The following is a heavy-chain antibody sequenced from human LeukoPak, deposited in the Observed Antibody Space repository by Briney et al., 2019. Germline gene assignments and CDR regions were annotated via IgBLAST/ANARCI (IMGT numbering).Heavy chain of an antibody. V-gene: IGHV5-51*01. CDR1: GYRFTSYW. D-gene: IGHD2-2*02. CDR3: ARQICSSTSCYTSWFDP. J-gene: IGHJ5*02. CDR2: IYPGDSDT. Sequence: GESLKISCKGSGYRFTSYWIGWVRQMPGKGLEWMGIIYPGDSDTRYSPSFQGQVTISADKSISTAYLQWSSLKASDTAMYCCARQICSSTSCYTSWFDPWGQGTLVTVSS.